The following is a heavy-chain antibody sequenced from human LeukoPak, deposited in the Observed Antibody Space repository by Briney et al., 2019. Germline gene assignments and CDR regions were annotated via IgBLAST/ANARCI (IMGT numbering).Heavy chain of an antibody. Sequence: PGGSLRLSCAASGFTFSSYSMNWVRQAPGKGLEWVANIKEDGGEIHFVDSMKGRFTISRDNAKNSLYLQMNSLRGDDTAVYYCARSGYSHSWDYWGQGTLVIVSS. CDR1: GFTFSSYS. CDR2: IKEDGGEI. V-gene: IGHV3-7*03. CDR3: ARSGYSHSWDY. J-gene: IGHJ4*02. D-gene: IGHD1-26*01.